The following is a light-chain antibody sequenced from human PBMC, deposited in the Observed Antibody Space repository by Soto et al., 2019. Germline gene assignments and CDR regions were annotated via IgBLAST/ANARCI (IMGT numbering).Light chain of an antibody. CDR3: QHYNSYSEA. J-gene: IGKJ1*01. CDR2: KAS. CDR1: QTISSL. Sequence: DIQMTKSPSTLSGSVGDRVTITCRASQTISSLLAWYQQKPGKAPKLLIYKASTLKSGVPSRFSGSGSGTEFTLTISSLQPDDFATYYCQHYNSYSEAFGQGTKVELK. V-gene: IGKV1-5*03.